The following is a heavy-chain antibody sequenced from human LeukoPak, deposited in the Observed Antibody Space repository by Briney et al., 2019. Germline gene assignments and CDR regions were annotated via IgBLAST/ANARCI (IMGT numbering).Heavy chain of an antibody. CDR1: GYSISSGYY. V-gene: IGHV4-38-2*02. Sequence: SETLSLTCTVSGYSISSGYYWGWIRQPPGKGLEWIGEINHSGSTNYNPSLKSRVTISVDTSKNQFSLKLSSVTAADTAVYYCARQKPYGRFIDYWGQGTLVTVSS. J-gene: IGHJ4*02. CDR3: ARQKPYGRFIDY. D-gene: IGHD4-17*01. CDR2: INHSGST.